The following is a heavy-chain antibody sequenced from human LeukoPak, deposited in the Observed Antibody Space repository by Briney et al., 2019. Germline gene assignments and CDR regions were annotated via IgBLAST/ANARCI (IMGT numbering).Heavy chain of an antibody. V-gene: IGHV3-15*01. CDR3: TTDHHDSSGYYYGYVDY. CDR1: GFTFSNAW. CDR2: IKSKTDGGTT. J-gene: IGHJ4*02. Sequence: GGSLRLSCAASGFTFSNAWMSWVRQAPGKGLEWVGRIKSKTDGGTTDYAAPVKGRFTISGDDSKNTLYLQMNSLKTEDTAVYYCTTDHHDSSGYYYGYVDYWGQGTLVTVSS. D-gene: IGHD3-22*01.